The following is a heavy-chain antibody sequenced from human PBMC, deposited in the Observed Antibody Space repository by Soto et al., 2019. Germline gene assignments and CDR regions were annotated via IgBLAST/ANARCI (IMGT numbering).Heavy chain of an antibody. J-gene: IGHJ4*02. CDR2: IGDDGRV. CDR1: GGSISGSPYH. D-gene: IGHD6-19*01. V-gene: IGHV4-39*02. Sequence: SETLSLTCTVSGGSISGSPYHWGWIRQPPGKGLEWIGSIGDDGRVYYNPSLTGRATLFVDTSKNRFSLNLNSVTAADTAVYYCAIPPPIEVGGPDYWGRGILVTVSS. CDR3: AIPPPIEVGGPDY.